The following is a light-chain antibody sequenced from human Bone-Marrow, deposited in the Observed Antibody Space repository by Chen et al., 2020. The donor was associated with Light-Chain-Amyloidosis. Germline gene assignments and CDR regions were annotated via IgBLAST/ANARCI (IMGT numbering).Light chain of an antibody. CDR2: DDS. V-gene: IGLV3-21*02. CDR3: QVWDRSSDRPV. CDR1: NIGSTS. Sequence: SYVLTQPSSVSVAPGPTATIACGGNNIGSTSVHWYQQTPGQAPLLVVYDDSDRPSGIPERLSGSNAGNTATRTISRVEAGDEADYYWQVWDRSSDRPVFGGGTKLTVL. J-gene: IGLJ3*02.